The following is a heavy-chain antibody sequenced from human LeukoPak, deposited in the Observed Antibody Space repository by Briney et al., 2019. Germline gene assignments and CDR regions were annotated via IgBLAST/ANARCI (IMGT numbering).Heavy chain of an antibody. V-gene: IGHV3-21*01. D-gene: IGHD5-12*01. CDR2: ISSSSSYI. J-gene: IGHJ4*02. CDR1: GFTFSSYS. Sequence: PGGSLRLSCAASGFTFSSYSMNWVRQAPGKGLEWVSSISSSSSYIYYADSVKGRFTISRDNAKNSLYLQMNSLRAEDTAVYYCARDRGYSGYDLYGFDHWGQGTLVTVSS. CDR3: ARDRGYSGYDLYGFDH.